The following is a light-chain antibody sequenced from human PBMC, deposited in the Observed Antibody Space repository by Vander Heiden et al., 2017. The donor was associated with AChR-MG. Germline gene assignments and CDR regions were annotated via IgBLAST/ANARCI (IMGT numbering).Light chain of an antibody. Sequence: GDRVTITCRASQSISSWLAWYQQKPGKAPKLLIYDASRLESGVPSRFSGSGSGTEFTLTISSLQPDDFATYYCQQENSYPWTFGQRTKVEIK. CDR2: DAS. J-gene: IGKJ1*01. CDR3: QQENSYPWT. V-gene: IGKV1-5*01. CDR1: QSISSW.